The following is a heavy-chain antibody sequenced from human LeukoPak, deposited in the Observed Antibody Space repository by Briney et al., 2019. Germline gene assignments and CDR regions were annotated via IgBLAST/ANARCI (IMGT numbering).Heavy chain of an antibody. CDR1: GGSISSYY. D-gene: IGHD2-2*01. Sequence: SETLSLTRTVSGGSISSYYWSWIRQPPGKGLEWIGYIYYSGSTNYNPSLKSRVTISVDTSKNQFSLKLSSVTAADTAVYYCARQGTREDYWGQGTLVTVSS. CDR3: ARQGTREDY. J-gene: IGHJ4*02. CDR2: IYYSGST. V-gene: IGHV4-59*08.